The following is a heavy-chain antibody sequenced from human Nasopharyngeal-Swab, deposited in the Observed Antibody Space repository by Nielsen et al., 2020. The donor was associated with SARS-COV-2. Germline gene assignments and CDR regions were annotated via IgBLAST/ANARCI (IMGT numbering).Heavy chain of an antibody. Sequence: GGSLRLSCAGTGFTFSGFGMNWVCQAPGKGLEWVAVIWYEENFKYYADSVKGRFTISRDNSKNTLYLQMNSLRAEDTAVYYCARGAYYDSSTYYDDAFDIWGQGTMVTVSS. J-gene: IGHJ3*02. CDR2: IWYEENFK. CDR1: GFTFSGFG. D-gene: IGHD3-22*01. V-gene: IGHV3-33*01. CDR3: ARGAYYDSSTYYDDAFDI.